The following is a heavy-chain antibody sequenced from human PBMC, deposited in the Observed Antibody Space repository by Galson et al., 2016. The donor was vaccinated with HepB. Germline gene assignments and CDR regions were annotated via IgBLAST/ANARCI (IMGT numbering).Heavy chain of an antibody. CDR2: ISTYNANT. V-gene: IGHV1-18*01. D-gene: IGHD5-12*01. Sequence: SVKVSCKASGYSFPSYGITWVRQTPGQGLEWMGWISTYNANTNYAQKVQGRVTMTTDTSASTAYMELRSLRSDDTAVYYCARGLDSGGYSLFYFDYWGQGTQVTVSS. CDR3: ARGLDSGGYSLFYFDY. CDR1: GYSFPSYG. J-gene: IGHJ4*02.